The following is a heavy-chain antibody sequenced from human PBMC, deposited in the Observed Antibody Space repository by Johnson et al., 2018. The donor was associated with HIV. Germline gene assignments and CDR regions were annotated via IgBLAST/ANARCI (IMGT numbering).Heavy chain of an antibody. CDR3: ARTQVVYAHFDI. CDR1: GFIFSSYA. D-gene: IGHD2-8*02. Sequence: VQLVESGGGLVQPGGSLRLSCAASGFIFSSYAMHWVRQAPGKGLQYVSAISSNGGSTYYANSVKGRFTISRDNSRNTLYLQMNSLRAEDTAVYYCARTQVVYAHFDIWGQGTMVTVSS. J-gene: IGHJ3*02. CDR2: ISSNGGST. V-gene: IGHV3-64*01.